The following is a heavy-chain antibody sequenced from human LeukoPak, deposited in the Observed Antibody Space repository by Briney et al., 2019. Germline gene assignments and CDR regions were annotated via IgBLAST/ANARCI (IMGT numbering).Heavy chain of an antibody. D-gene: IGHD1-1*01. Sequence: PGGSLRLSCAASGFTFSSYVMHWVRQAPGKGLEWVTFISEDGRIETYADSVKGRFTISRDNSKNTLSLQMNSLRGEDTAVYYCTRETASEGMGTGGFDDWGQGTLVTVSS. CDR2: ISEDGRIE. CDR3: TRETASEGMGTGGFDD. V-gene: IGHV3-30*04. CDR1: GFTFSSYV. J-gene: IGHJ4*02.